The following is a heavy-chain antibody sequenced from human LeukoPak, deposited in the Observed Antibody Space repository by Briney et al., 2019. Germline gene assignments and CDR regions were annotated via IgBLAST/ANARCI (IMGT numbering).Heavy chain of an antibody. D-gene: IGHD3-22*01. Sequence: SETLSLTCTVSGGSISSYYWSWIRQPPGKGLEWIGYIYYSGSTNYNPSLKSRVTISVDTSKNQFSLKLSSVTAADTAVYYCGRDGSGSWYFDLWGRGTLVTVSS. CDR2: IYYSGST. V-gene: IGHV4-59*01. CDR1: GGSISSYY. J-gene: IGHJ2*01. CDR3: GRDGSGSWYFDL.